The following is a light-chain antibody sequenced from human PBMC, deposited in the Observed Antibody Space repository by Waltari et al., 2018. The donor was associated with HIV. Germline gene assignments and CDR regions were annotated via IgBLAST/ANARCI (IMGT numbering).Light chain of an antibody. Sequence: QSALTQPPSASGSPGQSVTISCTGTSSDVGGHDYVSLYQHHPGKVPRLIMYEGSKRPSGVPDRFSGFKSGNTASLTVSGLQAEDEADYYCTSYAGSGEYVFGTGTKVTVL. CDR1: SSDVGGHDY. CDR2: EGS. J-gene: IGLJ1*01. V-gene: IGLV2-8*01. CDR3: TSYAGSGEYV.